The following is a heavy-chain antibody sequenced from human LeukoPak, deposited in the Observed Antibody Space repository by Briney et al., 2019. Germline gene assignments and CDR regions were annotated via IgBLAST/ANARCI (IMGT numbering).Heavy chain of an antibody. CDR3: ARKAVAGTRWFDP. D-gene: IGHD6-19*01. CDR1: GGSISPYY. V-gene: IGHV4-59*08. J-gene: IGHJ5*02. CDR2: IFHTGSGST. Sequence: SETLSLTCTVSGGSISPYYWSWIRQPPGKGLEWIGYIFHTGSGSTSHNPSLKSRVTISVDTSKNQFSLKLSSVTAADTAVYYCARKAVAGTRWFDPWGQGTLVTVSS.